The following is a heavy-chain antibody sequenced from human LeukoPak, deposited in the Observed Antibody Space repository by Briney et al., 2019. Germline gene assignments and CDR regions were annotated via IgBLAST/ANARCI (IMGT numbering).Heavy chain of an antibody. CDR1: GFTLSSYE. CDR3: AREKFYDNSGNDY. Sequence: QPGGSLRLSCAASGFTLSSYEMNWVRQAPGQGLEWVAYISSSRSTVYYADSVKGRFTISRDNAKNSLFLQMNSLRAEDTADYYCAREKFYDNSGNDYWVQGNRVTVSS. V-gene: IGHV3-48*03. D-gene: IGHD3-22*01. CDR2: ISSSRSTV. J-gene: IGHJ4*02.